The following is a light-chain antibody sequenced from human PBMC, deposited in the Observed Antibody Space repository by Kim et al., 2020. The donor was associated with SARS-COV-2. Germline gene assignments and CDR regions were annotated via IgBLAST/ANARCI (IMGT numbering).Light chain of an antibody. CDR1: TGNIASKY. J-gene: IGLJ2*01. Sequence: GTTVTTTGTAGTGNIASKYVQCYHQHPASAPPSLIYEDNQRPSGGPARFSGSINSSSNSASLTISGLETEDEADYYCQSYDSSNVVIGGGTQLTVL. CDR2: EDN. CDR3: QSYDSSNVV. V-gene: IGLV6-57*02.